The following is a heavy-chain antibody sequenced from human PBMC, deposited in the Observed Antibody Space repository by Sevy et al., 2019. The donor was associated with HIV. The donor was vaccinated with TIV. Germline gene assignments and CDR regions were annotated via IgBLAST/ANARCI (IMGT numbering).Heavy chain of an antibody. CDR3: VRAIGAAGSY. Sequence: GESLKISCEASGFTFSSYWMSWVRQAPGKGPEWVANIKEDGSVKYYVESVKGRFTISRDNAKNSVYLQMNSLRAEDAALYYCVRAIGAAGSYWGLGTLVTVSS. D-gene: IGHD6-13*01. V-gene: IGHV3-7*01. CDR1: GFTFSSYW. J-gene: IGHJ4*02. CDR2: IKEDGSVK.